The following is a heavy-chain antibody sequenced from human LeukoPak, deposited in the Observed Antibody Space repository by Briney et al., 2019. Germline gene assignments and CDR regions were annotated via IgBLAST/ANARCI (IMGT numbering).Heavy chain of an antibody. CDR2: INHSGST. CDR3: ASPDFYCSSTSCYHY. J-gene: IGHJ4*02. D-gene: IGHD2-2*01. V-gene: IGHV4-34*01. CDR1: GGSFSGYY. Sequence: SETLSLTCAVYGGSFSGYYWSWIRQPPGKGLEWIGEINHSGSTNYNPSLKSRVTISVDTSKNQFSLKLSSVTAADTAVYYCASPDFYCSSTSCYHYWGQGTLVTVSS.